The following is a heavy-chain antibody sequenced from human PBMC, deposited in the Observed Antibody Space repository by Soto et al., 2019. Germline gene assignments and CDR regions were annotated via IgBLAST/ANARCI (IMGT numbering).Heavy chain of an antibody. CDR1: GFTFSIYS. CDR2: IGSDSTTT. CDR3: ARDLSGYGWIDY. Sequence: EVQLVESGGDLIQPGGSLRLSCAASGFTFSIYSMNWVRQAPGEGLVWVSYIGSDSTTTYYADSVKGRLTISRDNAKNWLWRQVHSLKDEDTAVYYCARDLSGYGWIDYGGQGPLVTVSS. D-gene: IGHD5-18*01. V-gene: IGHV3-48*02. J-gene: IGHJ4*02.